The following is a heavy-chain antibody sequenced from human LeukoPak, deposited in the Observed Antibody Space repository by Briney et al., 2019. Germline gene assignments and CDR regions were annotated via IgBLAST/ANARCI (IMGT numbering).Heavy chain of an antibody. J-gene: IGHJ3*02. D-gene: IGHD5-24*01. Sequence: GGSLRLSCAASGFTFSSYSMNWVRQAPGKGLELVSSISSSSSYIYYADSVKGRFTISRDNAKNSLYLQMNSLRAEDTAVYYCARRRDGYSEAFDIWGQGTMVTVSS. CDR1: GFTFSSYS. CDR3: ARRRDGYSEAFDI. V-gene: IGHV3-21*01. CDR2: ISSSSSYI.